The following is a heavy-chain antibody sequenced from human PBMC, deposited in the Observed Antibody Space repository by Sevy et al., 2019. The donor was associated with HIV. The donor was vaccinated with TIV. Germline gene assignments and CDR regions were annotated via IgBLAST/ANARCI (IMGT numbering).Heavy chain of an antibody. V-gene: IGHV1-24*01. J-gene: IGHJ4*02. CDR2: FDPEDGET. CDR1: GYTLRELS. CDR3: AITKDYYDNSGYPFDY. Sequence: ASVKVSCKVFGYTLRELSMHWVRQTPGKGLEWMGSFDPEDGETIYEQKFQGRVAMTEDTSTDPAYMELRSLRSEDTAVFYCAITKDYYDNSGYPFDYWVQGTLVTVSS. D-gene: IGHD3-22*01.